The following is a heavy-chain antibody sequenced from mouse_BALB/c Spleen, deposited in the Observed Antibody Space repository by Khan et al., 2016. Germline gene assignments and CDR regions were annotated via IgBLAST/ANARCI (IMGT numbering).Heavy chain of an antibody. CDR3: AIDYYGSSYYFDY. V-gene: IGHV1-80*01. D-gene: IGHD1-1*01. CDR2: IYPGDGDT. Sequence: QVQLQQSGAELVRPGSSVKISCKASGYAFSSYWMNWVKQRPGQGLEWIGQIYPGDGDTNYNGKFKGKATLTADKSSSTAYLQLSSLTSEDSAVYFCAIDYYGSSYYFDYWGQGTTLTVSS. J-gene: IGHJ2*01. CDR1: GYAFSSYW.